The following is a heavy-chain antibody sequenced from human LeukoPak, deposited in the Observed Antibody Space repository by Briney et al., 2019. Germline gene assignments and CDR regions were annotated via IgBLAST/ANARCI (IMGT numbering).Heavy chain of an antibody. CDR1: GGSISSYY. D-gene: IGHD3-10*01. V-gene: IGHV4-59*01. Sequence: SETLSLTCTVSGGSISSYYWSWIRQPPGKGLEWIGYIYYSGSTNYNPSLKSRVTISVDTSKSQFSLKLSSVTAADTAVYYCARASGYYGSEYRFFDYWGQGTLVTVSS. CDR3: ARASGYYGSEYRFFDY. CDR2: IYYSGST. J-gene: IGHJ4*02.